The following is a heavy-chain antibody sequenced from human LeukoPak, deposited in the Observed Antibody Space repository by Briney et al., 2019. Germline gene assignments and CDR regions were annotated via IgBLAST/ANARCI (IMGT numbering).Heavy chain of an antibody. CDR2: INNDGRVT. CDR1: GFTFSSHW. Sequence: GGSLRLSXAVSGFTFSSHWMHWVCQAPGKGLVWVSFINNDGRVTRYADSVKGRFTISRDNAKNTLYLQMNSLRAEDTAMHYCARGGQGAVDYWGLGTLVTVSS. D-gene: IGHD3-16*01. J-gene: IGHJ4*02. CDR3: ARGGQGAVDY. V-gene: IGHV3-74*01.